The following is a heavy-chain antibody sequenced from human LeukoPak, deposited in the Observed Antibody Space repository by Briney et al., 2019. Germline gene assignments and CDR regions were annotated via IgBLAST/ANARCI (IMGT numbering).Heavy chain of an antibody. CDR3: AELGITMIGGV. D-gene: IGHD3-10*02. CDR1: GFTFSSYW. CDR2: ITSSGDSI. V-gene: IGHV3-48*03. J-gene: IGHJ6*04. Sequence: GGSLRLSCAASGFTFSSYWMSWVRQAPGKGLEWVSLITSSGDSIFYADSVKGRFTISRDNAKNSLYLQMNSLRAEDTAVYYCAELGITMIGGVWGKGTTVTISS.